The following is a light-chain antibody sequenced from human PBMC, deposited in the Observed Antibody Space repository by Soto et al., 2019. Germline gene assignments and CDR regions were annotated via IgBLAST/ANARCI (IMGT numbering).Light chain of an antibody. CDR3: QSYASSLSGSWV. V-gene: IGLV1-40*01. CDR1: SSNIGAGYD. CDR2: GNS. Sequence: QPVLTQPPSVSGSQGQRVTISCTGSSSNIGAGYDVHWYQQLPGTAPKLLIYGNSNRPSGVPDRFSGSKSGTSASLAITGLQAQDEADYYCQSYASSLSGSWVFGGGTKLTVL. J-gene: IGLJ3*02.